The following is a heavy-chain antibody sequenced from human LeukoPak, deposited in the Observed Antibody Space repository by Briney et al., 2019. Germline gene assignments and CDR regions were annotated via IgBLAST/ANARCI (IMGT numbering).Heavy chain of an antibody. Sequence: PGGSLRLSCAASGFTFSSYGMHWVRQAPGKGLDWVAVIWYDGNTKYYSDSVKGRFTISRDNSKNTLYLQMNSLRAEDTAVYYCARETQGGNFDYWGQGTLVTVSS. CDR3: ARETQGGNFDY. CDR1: GFTFSSYG. D-gene: IGHD1-26*01. V-gene: IGHV3-33*01. J-gene: IGHJ4*02. CDR2: IWYDGNTK.